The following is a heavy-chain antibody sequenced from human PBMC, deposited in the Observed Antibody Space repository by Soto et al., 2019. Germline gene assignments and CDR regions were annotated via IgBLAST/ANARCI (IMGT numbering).Heavy chain of an antibody. J-gene: IGHJ4*02. D-gene: IGHD2-15*01. CDR2: IWYDGSNK. CDR3: AREDCSGGSCLGY. V-gene: IGHV3-33*01. CDR1: GFTFSSYG. Sequence: QVQLVESGGGVVQPGRSLRLSCAASGFTFSSYGMHWVRQAPGKGLEWVAVIWYDGSNKYYADSVKGRFTISRDNSKNTLYLQMNSRRAEDTAVYYCAREDCSGGSCLGYWGQGTLVTVSS.